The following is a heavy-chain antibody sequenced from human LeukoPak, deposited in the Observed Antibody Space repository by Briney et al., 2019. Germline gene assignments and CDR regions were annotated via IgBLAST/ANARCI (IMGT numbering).Heavy chain of an antibody. V-gene: IGHV1-46*03. J-gene: IGHJ2*01. CDR2: INPSGGST. CDR1: GYTFTSYY. Sequence: ASVKVSCKASGYTFTSYYMHWLRQAPGQGLEWMGIINPSGGSTSYAQKFQGRVTMTRDTSTSTVYMELSSLRSEDTAVYYCAREGAPSYYDFWSGYQRYFDLWGRGTLVTVSS. D-gene: IGHD3-3*01. CDR3: AREGAPSYYDFWSGYQRYFDL.